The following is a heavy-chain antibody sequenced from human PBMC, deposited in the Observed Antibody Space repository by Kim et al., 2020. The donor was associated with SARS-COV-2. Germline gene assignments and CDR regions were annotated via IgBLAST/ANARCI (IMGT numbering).Heavy chain of an antibody. D-gene: IGHD6-6*01. CDR2: IYYSGST. CDR3: ARDRVGIAARTWFDP. CDR1: GGSISSSSYY. Sequence: SETLSLTCTVSGGSISSSSYYWGWIRQPPGKGLEWIGSIYYSGSTYYNPSLKSRVTISVDTSKNQFSLKLSSVTAADTAVYYCARDRVGIAARTWFDPWGQGTLVTVSS. V-gene: IGHV4-39*07. J-gene: IGHJ5*02.